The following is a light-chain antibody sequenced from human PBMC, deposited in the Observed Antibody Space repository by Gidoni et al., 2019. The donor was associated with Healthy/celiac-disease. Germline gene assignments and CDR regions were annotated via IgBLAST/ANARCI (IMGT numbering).Light chain of an antibody. Sequence: DIQMTQSPSSLSASVGDRVTITCRASQSISSYLNWYQQKPGKAPKLLIYAASSLQSGVPSRFSGSGSGTDFTLTISSLQPEDCATYYCQQSYSTPITFGQGTRLEIK. V-gene: IGKV1-39*01. CDR3: QQSYSTPIT. CDR1: QSISSY. CDR2: AAS. J-gene: IGKJ5*01.